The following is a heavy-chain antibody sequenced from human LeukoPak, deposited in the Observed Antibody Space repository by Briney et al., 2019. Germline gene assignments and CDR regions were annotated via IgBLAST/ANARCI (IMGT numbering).Heavy chain of an antibody. V-gene: IGHV1-24*01. D-gene: IGHD4-17*01. CDR2: FDPEDGET. J-gene: IGHJ3*02. CDR3: AREGYGDYFAFDI. Sequence: ASVKVSCKVSGYTLTELSMHWVRQAPGKGLEWMGGFDPEDGETIYAQKFQGRVTMTEDTSTSTAYMELRSLRSDDTAVYYCAREGYGDYFAFDIWGQGTMVTVSS. CDR1: GYTLTELS.